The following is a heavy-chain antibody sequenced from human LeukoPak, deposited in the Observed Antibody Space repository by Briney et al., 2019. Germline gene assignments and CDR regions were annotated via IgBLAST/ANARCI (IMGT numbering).Heavy chain of an antibody. CDR3: ARVASSRRGGYYYYYMDV. CDR2: IYSSGST. CDR1: GGSISSYY. V-gene: IGHV4-59*01. J-gene: IGHJ6*03. Sequence: PSGTLSLTCTVSGGSISSYYWTWIRQPPGKGLEWTGYIYSSGSTNYNPSLKSRVTMSVDTSKNQFSLKLSSVTAADTAVYYCARVASSRRGGYYYYYMDVWGKGTTVTVSS. D-gene: IGHD6-6*01.